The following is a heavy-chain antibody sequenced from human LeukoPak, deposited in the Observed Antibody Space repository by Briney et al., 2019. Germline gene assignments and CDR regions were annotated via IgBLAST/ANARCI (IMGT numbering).Heavy chain of an antibody. J-gene: IGHJ1*01. CDR3: TTDFYHSGSYSQYFQH. Sequence: GGSLRLSCAASGFTFSNAWMNWVRQAPGKGLEWVGRIKSKTDGGTTDYAAPVKGRFTISRDDSKNTLYLQMNSLKTEDTAVYYCTTDFYHSGSYSQYFQHWGQGTLVTVSS. CDR1: GFTFSNAW. V-gene: IGHV3-15*07. CDR2: IKSKTDGGTT. D-gene: IGHD1-26*01.